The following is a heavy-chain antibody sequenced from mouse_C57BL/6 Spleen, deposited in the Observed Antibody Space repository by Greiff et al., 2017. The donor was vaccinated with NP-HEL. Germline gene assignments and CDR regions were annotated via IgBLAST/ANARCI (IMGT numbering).Heavy chain of an antibody. CDR2: INPSNGGT. D-gene: IGHD2-3*01. J-gene: IGHJ2*01. Sequence: QVQLQQPGTGLVKPGASVKLSCKASGYTFTSYWMHWVKQRPGQGLEWIGNINPSNGGTNYNEKFKSKATLTVDKSSSTAYMQLSSLTSEDSAVYYCARSRIYDGYFDFDYWGQGTTLTVSS. V-gene: IGHV1-53*01. CDR3: ARSRIYDGYFDFDY. CDR1: GYTFTSYW.